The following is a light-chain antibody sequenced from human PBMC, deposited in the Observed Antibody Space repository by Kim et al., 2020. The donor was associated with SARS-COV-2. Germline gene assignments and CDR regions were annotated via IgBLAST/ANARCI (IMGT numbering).Light chain of an antibody. V-gene: IGKV1-8*01. J-gene: IGKJ4*01. CDR3: QQYYTYPLT. CDR1: QGVSSY. Sequence: SSTGDRVTLTCRASQGVSSYLAWYQQKPGTAPRFLISAASTLHSGVPSRFSGSGSGTDFTLTISGLQSEDFATYYCQQYYTYPLTFGGGTKVDIK. CDR2: AAS.